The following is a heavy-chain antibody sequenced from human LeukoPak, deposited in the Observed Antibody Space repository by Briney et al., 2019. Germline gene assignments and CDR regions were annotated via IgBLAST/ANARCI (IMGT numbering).Heavy chain of an antibody. CDR3: ARDRTYYDVLTGNYYYYMDV. D-gene: IGHD3-9*01. V-gene: IGHV4-4*07. CDR1: GGSIISYY. Sequence: SETLSLTCSVSGGSIISYYWSWIRQPAGKGLEWIGRIYTSGSTKYNPSLKSRVTMSADTSKNQFSLKLTSVTAADTAVYYCARDRTYYDVLTGNYYYYMDVWGKGTTVTFSS. CDR2: IYTSGST. J-gene: IGHJ6*03.